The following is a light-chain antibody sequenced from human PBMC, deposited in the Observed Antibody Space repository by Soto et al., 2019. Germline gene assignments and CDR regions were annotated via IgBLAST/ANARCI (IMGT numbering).Light chain of an antibody. Sequence: QSVLTQPPSASGTPGQRVIISCSGTSSNIGSNTVNWYQQLPGTAPKLLIYSNNQRASGVPDRFSGSKSGTSASLAISGLQSEDEADYYCAPWDDSQNGPVFGGGTKLTVL. V-gene: IGLV1-44*01. CDR3: APWDDSQNGPV. CDR2: SNN. J-gene: IGLJ3*02. CDR1: SSNIGSNT.